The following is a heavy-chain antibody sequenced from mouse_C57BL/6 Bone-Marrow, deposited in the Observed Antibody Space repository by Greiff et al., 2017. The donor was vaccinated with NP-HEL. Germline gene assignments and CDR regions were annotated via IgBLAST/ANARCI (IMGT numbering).Heavy chain of an antibody. CDR1: GYTFTSYW. CDR2: IHPNSGST. Sequence: QVHVKQPGAELVKPGASVKLSCKASGYTFTSYWMHWVKQRPGQGLEWIGMIHPNSGSTNYNEKFKSKATLTVDKSSSTAYMQLSSLTSEDSAVYYCARKLGRYYAMDYWGQGTSVTVSS. D-gene: IGHD4-1*01. CDR3: ARKLGRYYAMDY. V-gene: IGHV1-64*01. J-gene: IGHJ4*01.